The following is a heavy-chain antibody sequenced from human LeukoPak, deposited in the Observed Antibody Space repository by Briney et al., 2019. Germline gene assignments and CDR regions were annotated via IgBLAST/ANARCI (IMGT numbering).Heavy chain of an antibody. J-gene: IGHJ4*02. CDR2: ISSSSSYI. CDR1: GFTFSSYS. Sequence: GGSLRLSCAASGFTFSSYSMDWVRQAPGKGLEWVSSISSSSSYIYYADSEKGRFTISRDNAKNSLYLQMNSLRAEDTAVYYCARDRRIAVAGYFDYWGQGTLVTVSS. D-gene: IGHD6-19*01. V-gene: IGHV3-21*01. CDR3: ARDRRIAVAGYFDY.